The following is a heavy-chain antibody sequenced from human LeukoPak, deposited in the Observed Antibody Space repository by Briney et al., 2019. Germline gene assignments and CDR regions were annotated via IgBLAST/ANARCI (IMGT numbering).Heavy chain of an antibody. Sequence: SETLSLTCTVPGGSINSGSYSWTWIRQPAGKGLEWTGRIHISGSTDYTPSLKSRVTISVDTSKNQFSLKLSSVTAADTAVYYCARADRSGYFGNVVAFDIWGQGTMVTVSS. V-gene: IGHV4-61*02. D-gene: IGHD3-22*01. CDR3: ARADRSGYFGNVVAFDI. J-gene: IGHJ3*02. CDR2: IHISGST. CDR1: GGSINSGSYS.